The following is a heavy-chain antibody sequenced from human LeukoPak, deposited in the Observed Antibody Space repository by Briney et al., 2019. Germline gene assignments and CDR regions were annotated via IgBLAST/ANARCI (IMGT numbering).Heavy chain of an antibody. D-gene: IGHD3-22*01. CDR1: GGSFSGYY. J-gene: IGHJ4*02. CDR2: INHSGST. CDR3: ARDSAYYYDSSGHYFDY. Sequence: SETLSLTCAVYGGSFSGYYWSWIRQPPGKGLEWIGEINHSGSTNYNPSLKSRVTISVDTSKNQFSLKLSYVTAADTAVYYCARDSAYYYDSSGHYFDYWGQGTPVTVSS. V-gene: IGHV4-34*01.